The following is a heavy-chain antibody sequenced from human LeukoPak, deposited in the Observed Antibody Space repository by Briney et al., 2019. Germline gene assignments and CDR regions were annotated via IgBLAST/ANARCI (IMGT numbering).Heavy chain of an antibody. D-gene: IGHD5-12*01. CDR3: ARVLTSGYEFDY. CDR2: ISSSGSTI. J-gene: IGHJ4*02. V-gene: IGHV3-11*01. CDR1: GFTFSDYY. Sequence: PGGSLRLSCAASGFTFSDYYMSWIRQAPGKGLEWVSYISSSGSTIYYADSVKGRFTISRDNAKNSLYLQMNSLRAEDTAVCYCARVLTSGYEFDYWGQGTLVTVSS.